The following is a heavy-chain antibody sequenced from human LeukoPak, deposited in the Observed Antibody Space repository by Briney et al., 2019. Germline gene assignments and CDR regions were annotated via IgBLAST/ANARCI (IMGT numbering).Heavy chain of an antibody. CDR3: VKFRGIQYYSYHMDV. Sequence: PGGSLRLSCAASGFTFSSYDMSWVRQAPGKGLEWVSGLTGSGGNTYYADSVKGRFTISRDNSKNTLSLQMNSLRAEDAAVYYCVKFRGIQYYSYHMDVWGKGTTVTVSS. CDR1: GFTFSSYD. J-gene: IGHJ6*03. V-gene: IGHV3-23*01. CDR2: LTGSGGNT. D-gene: IGHD3-10*01.